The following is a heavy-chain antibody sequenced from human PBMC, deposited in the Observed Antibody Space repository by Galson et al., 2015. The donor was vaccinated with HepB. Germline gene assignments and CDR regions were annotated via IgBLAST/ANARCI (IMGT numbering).Heavy chain of an antibody. CDR2: ISGSGSST. V-gene: IGHV3-23*01. CDR1: GFTFNYHA. CDR3: AKDYLPYYDRWGSYTDLYYFDY. J-gene: IGHJ4*02. Sequence: SLRLSCAASGFTFNYHAMNWVRQAPGKGLEWVASISGSGSSTYSAASVKGRFTISRDNSLDTVDLQMDSLRVDDTAVYYCAKDYLPYYDRWGSYTDLYYFDYGGQGTLVTVSS. D-gene: IGHD3-22*01.